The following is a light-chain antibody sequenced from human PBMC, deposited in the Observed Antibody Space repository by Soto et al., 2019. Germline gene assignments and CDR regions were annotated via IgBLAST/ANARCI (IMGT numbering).Light chain of an antibody. CDR1: QSVSSK. CDR3: QQYNNWPHT. J-gene: IGKJ2*01. Sequence: EKVMTQSPATPSVSPGAKTTLSFRASQSVSSKLAWFQQKPGQAPSLLIYGVSTRATGVPVRFSGSGSGTEFTLTINSLQSEDFAVYYCQQYNNWPHTFGQGT. V-gene: IGKV3-15*01. CDR2: GVS.